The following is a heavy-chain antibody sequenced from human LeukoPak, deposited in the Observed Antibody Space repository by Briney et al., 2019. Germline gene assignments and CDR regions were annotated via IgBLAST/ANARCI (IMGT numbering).Heavy chain of an antibody. V-gene: IGHV4-4*07. CDR2: IYTSAST. D-gene: IGHD2-21*01. CDR1: GGSISSYN. Sequence: SETLSLTCTVSGGSISSYNWSWIRQRAGKGLEWSGRIYTSASTNYNPSLKSRVTMSVDTSKNQFSLKLSSVTAADTAVYYCARGIPSSLPTAFDIWGQGTMVTVSS. CDR3: ARGIPSSLPTAFDI. J-gene: IGHJ3*02.